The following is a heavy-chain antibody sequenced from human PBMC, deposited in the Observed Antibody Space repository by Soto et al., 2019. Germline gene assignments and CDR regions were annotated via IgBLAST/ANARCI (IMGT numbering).Heavy chain of an antibody. CDR2: ISYDGSNT. J-gene: IGHJ4*02. CDR1: GFTFSTYA. Sequence: LRLSCAVSGFTFSTYAMHWVRQAPGKGLEWVAVISYDGSNTYYADSVKGRFTISRGNMLYLQMNSLRAEDTAVYYCARDQGRSITCQLDYWGQGTLVTVSS. D-gene: IGHD2-2*01. V-gene: IGHV3-30-3*01. CDR3: ARDQGRSITCQLDY.